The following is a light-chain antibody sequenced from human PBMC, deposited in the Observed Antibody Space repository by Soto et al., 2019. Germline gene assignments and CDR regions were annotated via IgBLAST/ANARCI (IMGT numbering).Light chain of an antibody. CDR2: EVT. J-gene: IGLJ1*01. CDR3: SSYTNINTRACV. Sequence: LTQPASVSGSPGQSITISCTGTSGDIGSYNRVSWYQQHPGKAPKLIIYEVTDRPSGVSNRFSGSKSGDTASLTISGLQAEDEAEYYCSSYTNINTRACVFGTGTKVTVL. CDR1: SGDIGSYNR. V-gene: IGLV2-14*01.